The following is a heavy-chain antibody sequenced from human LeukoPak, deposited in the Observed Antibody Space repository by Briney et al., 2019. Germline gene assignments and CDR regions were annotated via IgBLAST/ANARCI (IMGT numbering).Heavy chain of an antibody. CDR2: IIPIFGTA. CDR3: ARAVLSGPAAMSFDWFDP. J-gene: IGHJ5*02. Sequence: GASVKVSCKASGGTFSSYAISWVRQAPGQGLEWMGGIIPIFGTANYAQKFQGRVTITADESTSTAYMELSSLRSEDTAVYYCARAVLSGPAAMSFDWFDPWGQGTLVTVSS. CDR1: GGTFSSYA. V-gene: IGHV1-69*13. D-gene: IGHD2-2*01.